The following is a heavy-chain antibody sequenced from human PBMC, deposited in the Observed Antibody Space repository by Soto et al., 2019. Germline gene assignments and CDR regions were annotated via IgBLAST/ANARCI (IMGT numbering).Heavy chain of an antibody. J-gene: IGHJ4*02. V-gene: IGHV3-30*18. CDR2: ISYDGSNK. CDR3: AKDQRSYYDSSGYNDY. CDR1: GFTFSSYG. D-gene: IGHD3-22*01. Sequence: PGGSLRLSCAASGFTFSSYGMHWVRQAPGKGLEWVAVISYDGSNKYYADSVKGRFTISRDNSKNTLYLQMNSLRAEDTAVYYCAKDQRSYYDSSGYNDYWGQGTLVTVSS.